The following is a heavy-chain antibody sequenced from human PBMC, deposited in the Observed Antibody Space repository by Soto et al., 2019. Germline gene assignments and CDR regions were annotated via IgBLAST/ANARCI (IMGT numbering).Heavy chain of an antibody. V-gene: IGHV3-53*01. D-gene: IGHD1-26*01. Sequence: GGSLRLSCAASGFTVSSNYMSWVRQAPGKGLEWVSVIYSGGSTYYAASVKGRFTISRDNSKNTLYLQMNSLRAEDTAVYYCASSGSGSYYVPLGYWGQGTLVTVSS. J-gene: IGHJ4*02. CDR2: IYSGGST. CDR1: GFTVSSNY. CDR3: ASSGSGSYYVPLGY.